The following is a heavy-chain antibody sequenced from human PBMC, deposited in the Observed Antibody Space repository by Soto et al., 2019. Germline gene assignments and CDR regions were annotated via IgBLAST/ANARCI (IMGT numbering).Heavy chain of an antibody. CDR3: ASDQTGPGAFEI. V-gene: IGHV3-21*01. Sequence: EVQLVESGGGLVKPGGSLRLSCAASGFTFSSSSMNWVRQAPGKGLEWVSSISSSSRYIYYADSEKGRFTITRDNDKNSLYQKMNSLSAEDTAVYCCASDQTGPGAFEIWGQGTMVTVSS. J-gene: IGHJ3*02. CDR1: GFTFSSSS. CDR2: ISSSSRYI.